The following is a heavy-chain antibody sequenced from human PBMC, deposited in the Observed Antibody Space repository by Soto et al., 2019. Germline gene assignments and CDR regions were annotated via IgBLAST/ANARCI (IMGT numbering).Heavy chain of an antibody. Sequence: SETLSLTCAVYGGSFSGYYWSWIRQPPGKGLEWIGEINHSGSTNYNPSLKSRVTISVDTSKNQFSLKLSSVTAADTAVYYCARAKYYYGSGSYYHANYYYYGMDVWGQGTTVTVSS. CDR2: INHSGST. V-gene: IGHV4-34*01. D-gene: IGHD3-10*01. CDR1: GGSFSGYY. J-gene: IGHJ6*02. CDR3: ARAKYYYGSGSYYHANYYYYGMDV.